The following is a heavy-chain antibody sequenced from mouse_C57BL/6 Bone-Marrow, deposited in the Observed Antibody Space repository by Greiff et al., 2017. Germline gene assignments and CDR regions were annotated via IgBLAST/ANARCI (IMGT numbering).Heavy chain of an antibody. CDR3: ARHERYYDYEGYFDY. CDR2: FYPGSGSI. V-gene: IGHV1-62-2*01. CDR1: GYIFTEYT. J-gene: IGHJ2*01. Sequence: VQLQQSGAELVKPGASVKLSCKASGYIFTEYTIHWVKQRSGQGLEWIGWFYPGSGSIKYNERFKDKATLTADKSSNTVYMELSRLTSEDSAVYVCARHERYYDYEGYFDYWGQGTTRTLSS. D-gene: IGHD2-4*01.